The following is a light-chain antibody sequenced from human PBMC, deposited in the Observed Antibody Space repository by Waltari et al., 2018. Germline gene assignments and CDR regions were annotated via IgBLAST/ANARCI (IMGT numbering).Light chain of an antibody. Sequence: DIVMTQSPDSLAVFLGERATIHCKPSPSFLSSANRNNYFTWYQQKPGQPPKLLIYWASTRESGVPDRFSGSGSGTDFTLTISNLQAEDVAVYYCQQFYSSLHTFGQGTRLEIK. CDR2: WAS. CDR1: PSFLSSANRNNY. V-gene: IGKV4-1*01. CDR3: QQFYSSLHT. J-gene: IGKJ2*01.